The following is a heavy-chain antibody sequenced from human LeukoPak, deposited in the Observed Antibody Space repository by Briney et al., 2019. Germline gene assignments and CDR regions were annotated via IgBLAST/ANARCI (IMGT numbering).Heavy chain of an antibody. J-gene: IGHJ4*02. V-gene: IGHV1-69*01. CDR2: IIPIFGTA. Sequence: SVKVSCKASGGTFSSYAISWVRQAPGQGLEWMGGIIPIFGTANYAQKFQGRVTITADESTSTAYMELSSLRSEDTAVYYCARAHSGYDSLTFSDYWGQGTLVTVSS. CDR3: ARAHSGYDSLTFSDY. D-gene: IGHD5-12*01. CDR1: GGTFSSYA.